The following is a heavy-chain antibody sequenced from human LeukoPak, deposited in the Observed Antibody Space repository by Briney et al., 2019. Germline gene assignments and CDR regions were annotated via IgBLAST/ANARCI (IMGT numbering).Heavy chain of an antibody. CDR3: ARGYSSGVNY. D-gene: IGHD6-25*01. CDR2: IYYSGST. CDR1: GGSISSSSYY. J-gene: IGHJ4*02. Sequence: ASETLSLTCTVSGGSISSSSYYWSWIRQPPGKGLEWIGYIYYSGSTNYNPSLKSRVTISVDTSKNQFSLKLSSVTAADTAVYYCARGYSSGVNYWGQGTLVTVSS. V-gene: IGHV4-61*01.